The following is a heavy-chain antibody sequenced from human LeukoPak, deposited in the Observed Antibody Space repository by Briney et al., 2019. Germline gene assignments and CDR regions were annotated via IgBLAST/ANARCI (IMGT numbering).Heavy chain of an antibody. CDR2: ISGSGGST. J-gene: IGHJ4*02. CDR3: AKKPPGYYYDSSGYYYDY. V-gene: IGHV3-23*01. D-gene: IGHD3-22*01. Sequence: GGSLRLSCAASGFTFSSYAMSWVRQAPGKGLEWVSAISGSGGSTYYADSVKGRFTISRDNSKNTLYLQMNSLRAEDTAVYYCAKKPPGYYYDSSGYYYDYWGQGTLVTVSS. CDR1: GFTFSSYA.